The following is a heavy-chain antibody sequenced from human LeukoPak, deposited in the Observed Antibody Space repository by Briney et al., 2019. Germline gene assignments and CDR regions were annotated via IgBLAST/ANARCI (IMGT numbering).Heavy chain of an antibody. V-gene: IGHV1-3*01. Sequence: GASVKVSCKASGYTFTTYAMHWVRQAPGQRLEWMGWINAGNGNTKYSQKFQGRVTITRDTSASTAYMELSSLRSEDTAVYYCARETYYDILTGDNELDYWGQGTLVTVSS. CDR2: INAGNGNT. CDR3: ARETYYDILTGDNELDY. D-gene: IGHD3-9*01. J-gene: IGHJ4*02. CDR1: GYTFTTYA.